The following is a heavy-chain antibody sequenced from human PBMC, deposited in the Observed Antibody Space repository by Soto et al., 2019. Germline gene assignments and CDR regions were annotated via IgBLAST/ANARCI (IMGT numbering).Heavy chain of an antibody. J-gene: IGHJ4*02. CDR2: FDPEDGET. CDR1: GYTLTELS. D-gene: IGHD6-6*01. Sequence: GASVKVSCQVSGYTLTELSMHWVRQAPGKGLEWMGGFDPEDGETIYAQKFQGRVTMTEDTSTDTAYMELSSLRSEDTAVYYCATSGPGIAARSELDYWGQGTLVTVSS. CDR3: ATSGPGIAARSELDY. V-gene: IGHV1-24*01.